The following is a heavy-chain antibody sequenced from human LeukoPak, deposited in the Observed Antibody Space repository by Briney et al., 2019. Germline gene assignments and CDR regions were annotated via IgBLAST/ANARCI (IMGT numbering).Heavy chain of an antibody. V-gene: IGHV4-30-4*01. J-gene: IGHJ1*01. CDR3: ASRDILTGYGH. D-gene: IGHD3-9*01. CDR2: IYYSGST. Sequence: SETLSLTCTVSGGSISSGDYYWSWIRQPPGKGLEWIGYIYYSGSTYYNPSLKSRVTISVDTSKNQFSLKLSSVTAADTAAYYCASRDILTGYGHWGQGTLVTVSS. CDR1: GGSISSGDYY.